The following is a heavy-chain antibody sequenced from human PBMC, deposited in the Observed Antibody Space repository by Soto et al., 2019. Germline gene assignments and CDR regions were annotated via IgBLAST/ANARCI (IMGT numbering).Heavy chain of an antibody. J-gene: IGHJ5*02. CDR2: IKPDGSAK. CDR3: AAWDVSNP. CDR1: GITVSNYW. V-gene: IGHV3-7*01. D-gene: IGHD3-16*01. Sequence: EEKLVQSGGGLVRPGGSLRLSCVGSGITVSNYWLNWVRQTPGKGLEWVANIKPDGSAKAYVDSVKGRFTVSRDNAKNSLYLQMNGLRAEDRAVYFCAAWDVSNPWGQGTLVTVSS.